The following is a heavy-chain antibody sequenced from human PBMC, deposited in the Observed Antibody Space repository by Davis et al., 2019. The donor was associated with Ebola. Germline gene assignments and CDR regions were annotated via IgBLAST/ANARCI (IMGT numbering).Heavy chain of an antibody. J-gene: IGHJ4*02. Sequence: GESLKISCAASGFTFSSYAMSWVRQAPGKGLEWVSAISGSGGSTYYADSVKGRFTISRDNSKNTLYLQMNSLRAEDTAVYYCVKAESFHDFWTANVATHWGQGTLVTVSS. CDR1: GFTFSSYA. D-gene: IGHD3/OR15-3a*01. CDR3: VKAESFHDFWTANVATH. CDR2: ISGSGGST. V-gene: IGHV3-23*01.